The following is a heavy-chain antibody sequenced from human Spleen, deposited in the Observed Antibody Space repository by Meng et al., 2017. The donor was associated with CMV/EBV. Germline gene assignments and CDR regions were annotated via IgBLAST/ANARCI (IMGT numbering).Heavy chain of an antibody. Sequence: GESLKISCVASGFIFDDYTMHWVRQVPGKGLEWVSLISWDGNSIYYVDSVKGRFTISRDNAKNSVYLQMNGLRVEDTALYYCARVRGYDFWSSYHYWGQGTQVTVSS. J-gene: IGHJ4*02. CDR2: ISWDGNSI. CDR1: GFIFDDYT. V-gene: IGHV3-43*01. CDR3: ARVRGYDFWSSYHY. D-gene: IGHD3-3*01.